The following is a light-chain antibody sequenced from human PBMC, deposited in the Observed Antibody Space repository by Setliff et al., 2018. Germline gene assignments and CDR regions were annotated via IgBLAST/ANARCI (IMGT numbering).Light chain of an antibody. CDR2: DFK. J-gene: IGLJ1*01. V-gene: IGLV2-23*02. Sequence: QSVLAQPASVSGSPGQSITISCTGTSRDVGYYNLVSWYQQHPGKAPKVILYDFKTRPSGVSDRFSGSKSGNTASLTISGLQAEDEADHYCCSYAGGSAFAFGTGTKVTVL. CDR3: CSYAGGSAFA. CDR1: SRDVGYYNL.